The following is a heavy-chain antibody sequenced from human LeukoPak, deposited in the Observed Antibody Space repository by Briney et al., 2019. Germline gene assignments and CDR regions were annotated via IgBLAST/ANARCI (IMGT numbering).Heavy chain of an antibody. Sequence: GESPKISCRGSGYNFTTYWIGWVRQMPGKGLEWMGIIHPGDSHTWYSPSFQGQVTISADKSISMAYLQWSSLKASDTAMYFCARQPGMTAKSWYFDLWGRGTLVTVSS. CDR3: ARQPGMTAKSWYFDL. J-gene: IGHJ2*01. V-gene: IGHV5-51*01. D-gene: IGHD2-2*01. CDR1: GYNFTTYW. CDR2: IHPGDSHT.